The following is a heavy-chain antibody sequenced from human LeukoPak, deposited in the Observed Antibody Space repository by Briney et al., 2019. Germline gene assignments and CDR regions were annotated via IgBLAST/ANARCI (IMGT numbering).Heavy chain of an antibody. J-gene: IGHJ4*02. CDR2: ISSTGYST. CDR3: AKANWDRLFYFDY. Sequence: GGSLRLSCAASGFTFSNYAMSWVRQAPGKGLEWVSSISSTGYSTFYADSVQGRFTISRDNSKNTLFLQMNSLRAEDTAVYCCAKANWDRLFYFDYWGQGTLVTVSS. CDR1: GFTFSNYA. V-gene: IGHV3-23*01. D-gene: IGHD7-27*01.